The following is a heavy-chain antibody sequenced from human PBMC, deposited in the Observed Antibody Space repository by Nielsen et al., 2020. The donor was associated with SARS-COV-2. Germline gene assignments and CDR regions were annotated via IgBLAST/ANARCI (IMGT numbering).Heavy chain of an antibody. CDR1: GGSFSGYS. CDR3: ARDFHFRGELTSWYFDL. CDR2: IYSGGAT. J-gene: IGHJ2*01. Sequence: ETLSLTCAVSGGSFSGYSWSWIRQSPVKGLEWVSVIYSGGATHYADSVKGRFTISRDDSKNTVYLQMNSLRAEDTAVYYCARDFHFRGELTSWYFDLWGHGALVTVSS. V-gene: IGHV3-53*01. D-gene: IGHD3-16*02.